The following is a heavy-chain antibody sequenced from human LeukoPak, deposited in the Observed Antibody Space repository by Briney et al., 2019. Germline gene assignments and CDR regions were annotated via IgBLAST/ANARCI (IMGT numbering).Heavy chain of an antibody. CDR1: GFTLDDYA. V-gene: IGHV3-9*01. CDR3: ARDRAGFGESYFDY. Sequence: GGSLRLSCAASGFTLDDYAVHWVRQAPGKGLEWVAGISWNSGSIGYADSVKGRFTISRDNAKNSLYLQMNSLRAEDTAMYYCARDRAGFGESYFDYWGQGTLVTVSS. J-gene: IGHJ4*02. CDR2: ISWNSGSI. D-gene: IGHD3-10*01.